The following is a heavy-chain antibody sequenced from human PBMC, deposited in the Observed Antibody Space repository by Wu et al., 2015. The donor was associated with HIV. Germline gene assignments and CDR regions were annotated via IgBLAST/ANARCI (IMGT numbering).Heavy chain of an antibody. J-gene: IGHJ5*02. D-gene: IGHD3-10*01. Sequence: QVHLVQSGVEVKKPGASVKVSYKASGYTFTSYGISWVRQAPGQGLEWMGWISAYNGNTNYAQKLQGRVTMTTDTSTSTAYMELRSLRSDDTAVYYCAREGDYYGSGTYHPWGQGTLVTVSS. CDR1: GYTFTSYG. V-gene: IGHV1-18*01. CDR2: ISAYNGNT. CDR3: AREGDYYGSGTYHP.